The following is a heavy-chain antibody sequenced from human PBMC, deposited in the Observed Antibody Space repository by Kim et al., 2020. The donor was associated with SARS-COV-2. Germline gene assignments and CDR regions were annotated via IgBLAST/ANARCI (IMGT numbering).Heavy chain of an antibody. D-gene: IGHD6-6*01. V-gene: IGHV6-1*01. CDR3: ARDSVRHFDY. CDR2: YN. J-gene: IGHJ4*02. Sequence: YNDYPVSVKSRITITPAPSKNQFSLQLNSVTPEDTAVYYCARDSVRHFDYWGQGTLVTVSS.